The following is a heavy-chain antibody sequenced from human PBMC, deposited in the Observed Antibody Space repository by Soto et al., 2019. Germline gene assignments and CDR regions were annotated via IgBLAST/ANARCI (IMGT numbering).Heavy chain of an antibody. CDR1: GYIFSDYY. V-gene: IGHV1-2*06. CDR3: ARNRHTRGCDYFDP. Sequence: ASVKVSCKTSGYIFSDYYIHWVRQAPGQGLEWMGRINPNTGDSHYAQGFQGKVTMTRDKSTNTVYMELTRLTTDDTAIFFCARNRHTRGCDYFDPWGQGTLVSV. J-gene: IGHJ4*02. CDR2: INPNTGDS. D-gene: IGHD3-3*01.